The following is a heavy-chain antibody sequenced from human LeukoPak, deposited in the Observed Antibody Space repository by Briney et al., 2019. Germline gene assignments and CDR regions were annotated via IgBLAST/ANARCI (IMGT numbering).Heavy chain of an antibody. CDR1: GFTFSSYS. J-gene: IGHJ4*02. V-gene: IGHV3-21*04. Sequence: GGSLRLSCAASGFTFSSYSMNWVRQAPGKGLEWVSSISSSSSYIYYADSVKGRFTISRDNSKNTLYLQMNSLRAEDTAVYYCAKSLVTRGLFDYWGQGTLVTVSS. CDR3: AKSLVTRGLFDY. CDR2: ISSSSSYI. D-gene: IGHD2-21*02.